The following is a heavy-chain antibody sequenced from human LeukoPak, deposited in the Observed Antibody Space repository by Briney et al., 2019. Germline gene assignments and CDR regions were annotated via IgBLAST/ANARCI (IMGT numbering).Heavy chain of an antibody. CDR1: GGTFSSYA. CDR2: IIPIFGTA. V-gene: IGHV1-69*05. CDR3: ARARGITYEFDP. J-gene: IGHJ5*02. Sequence: SVKVSCKASGGTFSSYAISWVRQAPGQGREWMGGIIPIFGTANYAQKFQGRVTITTDESTSTAYMELSSLRSEDTAVYYCARARGITYEFDPWGQGTLVTVSS. D-gene: IGHD3-10*01.